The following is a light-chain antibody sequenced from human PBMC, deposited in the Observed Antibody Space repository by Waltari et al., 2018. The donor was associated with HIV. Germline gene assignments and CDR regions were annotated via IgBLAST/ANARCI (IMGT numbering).Light chain of an antibody. V-gene: IGLV1-44*01. CDR3: AAWDDSLNGPV. CDR2: SNN. CDR1: NSNIGSNT. J-gene: IGLJ3*02. Sequence: QSVLTHPPSASGTPGQRVTISCSGSNSNIGSNTVNCYQQLPGTAPKLLSYSNNQRPAGVPDRFSGSKSATSASLAIRGLQSEDEADYFCAAWDDSLNGPVFGGGTKLTVL.